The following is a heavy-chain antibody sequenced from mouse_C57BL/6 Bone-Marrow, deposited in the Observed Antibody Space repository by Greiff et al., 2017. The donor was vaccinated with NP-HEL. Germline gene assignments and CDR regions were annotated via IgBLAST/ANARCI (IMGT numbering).Heavy chain of an antibody. CDR3: ARYYGSLAY. V-gene: IGHV1-69*01. Sequence: VQLQQSGAELVMPGASVKLSCKASGYTFTSYWMHWVKQRPGQGLEWIGEIDPSDSYTNYNQKFKGKSTLTVDKSSSTAYMQLSSLTSEDSAVYYCARYYGSLAYWGQGTLVTVSA. CDR2: IDPSDSYT. J-gene: IGHJ3*01. D-gene: IGHD1-1*01. CDR1: GYTFTSYW.